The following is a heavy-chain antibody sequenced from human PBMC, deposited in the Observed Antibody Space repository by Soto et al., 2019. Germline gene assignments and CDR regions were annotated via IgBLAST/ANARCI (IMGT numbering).Heavy chain of an antibody. CDR3: ARGLTDCSSTSCYGPRPSDV. V-gene: IGHV4-31*03. Sequence: SETLSLTCTVSGGSISSGGYYWSWIRQHPGKGLEWIGYIYYSGSTYYNPSLKSRVTISVDTSKNQFSLKLSSVTAADTAVYYCARGLTDCSSTSCYGPRPSDVWGQGTTVTVSS. J-gene: IGHJ6*02. CDR2: IYYSGST. CDR1: GGSISSGGYY. D-gene: IGHD2-2*01.